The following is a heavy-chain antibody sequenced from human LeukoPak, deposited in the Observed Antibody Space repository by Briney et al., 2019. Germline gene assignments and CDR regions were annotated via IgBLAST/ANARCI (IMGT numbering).Heavy chain of an antibody. J-gene: IGHJ4*02. V-gene: IGHV3-30*01. CDR3: ARDSTYYYDSGSSGPHYFDN. CDR1: GITLSSYA. Sequence: GGSLRLSCAASGITLSSYAMYWVRQAPGKGLEWVSLISSGGTDEYYADSVKGRFTISRDNSKNTLYLQLNSLRGEDTAVYYCARDSTYYYDSGSSGPHYFDNWGQGTLVTVSS. D-gene: IGHD3-10*01. CDR2: ISSGGTDE.